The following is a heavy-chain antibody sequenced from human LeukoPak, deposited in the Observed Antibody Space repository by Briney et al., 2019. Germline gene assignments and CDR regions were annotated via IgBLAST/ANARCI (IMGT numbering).Heavy chain of an antibody. CDR1: GFTFSSYA. D-gene: IGHD3-9*01. J-gene: IGHJ4*02. CDR3: AKDKRGYFDWFAPIDY. CDR2: ISGSGGST. Sequence: PGGSLRLSCAASGFTFSSYAMSRVRQAPGKGLEWVSAISGSGGSTYYADSVKGRFTISRDNSKNTLYLQMNSLRAEDTAVYYCAKDKRGYFDWFAPIDYWGQGTLVTVSS. V-gene: IGHV3-23*01.